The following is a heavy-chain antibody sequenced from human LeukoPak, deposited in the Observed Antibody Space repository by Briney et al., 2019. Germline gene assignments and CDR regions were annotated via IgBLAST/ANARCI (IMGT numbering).Heavy chain of an antibody. CDR2: IRYDGSNK. CDR3: ALAMGQD. CDR1: GFTFSSYG. D-gene: IGHD5-18*01. V-gene: IGHV3-30*02. J-gene: IGHJ4*02. Sequence: PGGSLRLSCAASGFTFSSYGMHWVRQAPGKGLEWVAFIRYDGSNKFYADSVKGRFTISRDNSKNTLYLQMNSLRSEDTAVYYCALAMGQDWGQGTLVTVSS.